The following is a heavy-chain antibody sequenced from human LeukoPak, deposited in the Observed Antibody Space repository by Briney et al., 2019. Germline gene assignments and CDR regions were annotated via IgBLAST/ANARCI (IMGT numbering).Heavy chain of an antibody. CDR3: AIQFGGRYGY. CDR2: ITTGSDI. Sequence: GGSLRLSCAASGFTFSSYAMNWVRQAPGRGLEWVSSITTGSDIYYADSVKGRFTISRDNAKNSLYLDMNSLGAEDTAVYYCAIQFGGRYGYWGQGTLVTVSS. V-gene: IGHV3-21*01. J-gene: IGHJ4*02. D-gene: IGHD3-16*01. CDR1: GFTFSSYA.